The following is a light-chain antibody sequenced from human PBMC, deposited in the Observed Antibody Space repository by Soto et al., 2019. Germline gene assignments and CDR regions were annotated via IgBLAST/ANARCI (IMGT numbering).Light chain of an antibody. Sequence: EIVLTQSPVTLSLSPGERATLSCRASQSVNNYLAWYQQKPGQAPRLLIYDASNRASGIPARFSGSGSGTDFTLTISSLDPEDFAVYYCQQGGGWLLPFGGGTKIDIK. V-gene: IGKV3-11*01. CDR3: QQGGGWLLP. J-gene: IGKJ4*01. CDR2: DAS. CDR1: QSVNNY.